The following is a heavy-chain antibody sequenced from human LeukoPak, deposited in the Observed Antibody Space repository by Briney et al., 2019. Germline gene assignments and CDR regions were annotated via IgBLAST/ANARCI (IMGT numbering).Heavy chain of an antibody. J-gene: IGHJ4*02. D-gene: IGHD6-13*01. CDR1: GFTVSSNY. CDR2: IYSGGST. Sequence: PGGSLRLSCAASGFTVSSNYMSWVRQAPGKGLEWVSVIYSGGSTYYADSVKGRFTISRDNSKNTLYLQMNSLRAADTAVYYCARLSSSWYYVDYWGQGTLVAVSS. V-gene: IGHV3-66*04. CDR3: ARLSSSWYYVDY.